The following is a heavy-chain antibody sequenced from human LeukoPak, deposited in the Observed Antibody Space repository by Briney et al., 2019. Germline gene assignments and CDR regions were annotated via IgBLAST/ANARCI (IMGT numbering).Heavy chain of an antibody. D-gene: IGHD3-10*01. CDR2: INSDGSDT. V-gene: IGHV3-74*01. CDR3: TRGLYVSGSSAHDY. Sequence: GGSLRLSCAASGFTFSNYWMHWVGRAPGQGLVWVSRINSDGSDTSSVGSVKGRFTISRDNAKNTVHLQMNSLRAEDTAVYYCTRGLYVSGSSAHDYWGQGTLVTVSS. CDR1: GFTFSNYW. J-gene: IGHJ4*02.